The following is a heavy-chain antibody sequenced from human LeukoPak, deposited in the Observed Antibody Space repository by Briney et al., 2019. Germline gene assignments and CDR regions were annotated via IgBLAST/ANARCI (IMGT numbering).Heavy chain of an antibody. J-gene: IGHJ4*02. V-gene: IGHV1-46*01. D-gene: IGHD3-10*01. CDR3: ARDSPRVYYGSGSYYNALGY. Sequence: GASVKVSCKASGYTFTSYYMHWVRQAPGQGLEWVGIINPSGGSTSYAQKFQGRVTMTRDTSTSTVYMELSSLRSEDTTVYYCARDSPRVYYGSGSYYNALGYWGQGTLVTVSS. CDR1: GYTFTSYY. CDR2: INPSGGST.